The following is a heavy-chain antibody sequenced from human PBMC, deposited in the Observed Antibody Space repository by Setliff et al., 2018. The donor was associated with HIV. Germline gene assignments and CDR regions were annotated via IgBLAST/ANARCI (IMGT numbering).Heavy chain of an antibody. J-gene: IGHJ6*02. D-gene: IGHD5-12*01. CDR2: VYNSGIT. CDR3: ARGDGYRSNDAYYDTGMDV. V-gene: IGHV4-39*07. CDR1: GGSVSSPGYY. Sequence: SETLSLTCTVSGGSVSSPGYYWGWIRQPPGKGLEWIGSVYNSGITFKNPSLKSRVTMSLDTSKNQFSLELTSVTAADTAVYFCARGDGYRSNDAYYDTGMDVWGQGITVTVSS.